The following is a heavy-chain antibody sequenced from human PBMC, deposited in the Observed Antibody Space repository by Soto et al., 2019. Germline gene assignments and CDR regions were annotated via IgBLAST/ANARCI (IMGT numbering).Heavy chain of an antibody. CDR1: GASFSDYN. D-gene: IGHD5-12*01. Sequence: SETLSLTCAVYGASFSDYNWSWIRLRQPPGKGLEWIGEINHVGSANYNPSLKSRVTISVDSSIHQFSLKVTSVTAADTAVYYCAGYSGYDLVYVCWGQGTLVTVSS. J-gene: IGHJ4*02. V-gene: IGHV4-34*01. CDR2: INHVGSA. CDR3: AGYSGYDLVYVC.